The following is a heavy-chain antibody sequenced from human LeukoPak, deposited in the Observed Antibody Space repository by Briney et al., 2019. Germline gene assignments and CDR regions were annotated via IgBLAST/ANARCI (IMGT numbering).Heavy chain of an antibody. V-gene: IGHV3-7*01. CDR1: GFNFTNYW. D-gene: IGHD6-19*01. CDR3: AKDLYSSGWYLNYFDY. Sequence: GGSLRLSCEASGFNFTNYWMSWVRQAPGQGLEWVANTKQDGSEKNYVDSVKGRFTISRDNAKNSLYLQMNSLRAEDTAVYYCAKDLYSSGWYLNYFDYWGQGTLVTVSS. CDR2: TKQDGSEK. J-gene: IGHJ4*02.